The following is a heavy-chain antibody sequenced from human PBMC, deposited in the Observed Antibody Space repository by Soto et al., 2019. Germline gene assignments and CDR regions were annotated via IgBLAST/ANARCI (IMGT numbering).Heavy chain of an antibody. J-gene: IGHJ6*02. D-gene: IGHD3-3*01. CDR3: ARADITIFGVVNYGMDV. Sequence: ASVKVSCKASGYTFTGYYMHWVRQAPGQGLEWMGWINPNSGGTNYAQKFQGLVTMTRDTSISTAYMELSRLRSDDTAVYYCARADITIFGVVNYGMDVWGQGTTVTVSS. CDR2: INPNSGGT. V-gene: IGHV1-2*04. CDR1: GYTFTGYY.